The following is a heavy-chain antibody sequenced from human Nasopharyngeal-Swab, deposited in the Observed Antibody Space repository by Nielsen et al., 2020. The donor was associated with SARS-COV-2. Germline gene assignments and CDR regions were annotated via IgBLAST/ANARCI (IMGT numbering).Heavy chain of an antibody. Sequence: SLKISCAASGFPFYDYAMHWVRPAPGKGLEWVSGISWNSGSIGYADSVKGRFTISRDNAKNSLYLQMNSLRAEDTALYYCAKALMGWELGTAFDIWGQGTMVTVSS. CDR2: ISWNSGSI. CDR3: AKALMGWELGTAFDI. D-gene: IGHD1-26*01. V-gene: IGHV3-9*01. CDR1: GFPFYDYA. J-gene: IGHJ3*02.